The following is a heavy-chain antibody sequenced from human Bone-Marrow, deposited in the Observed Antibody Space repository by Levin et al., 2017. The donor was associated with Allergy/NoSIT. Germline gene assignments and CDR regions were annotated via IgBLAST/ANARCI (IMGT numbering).Heavy chain of an antibody. CDR1: GFTFSSYG. Sequence: GGSLRLSCAASGFTFSSYGMTWVRQAPGKGLEWVSSISGSDDNTYYTDSVKGRFTISRDNSKNTLYLQMNSLRDEDTAVYYCAKSQWELYDWGQGTLVTVSS. CDR3: AKSQWELYD. J-gene: IGHJ4*02. D-gene: IGHD1-26*01. CDR2: ISGSDDNT. V-gene: IGHV3-23*01.